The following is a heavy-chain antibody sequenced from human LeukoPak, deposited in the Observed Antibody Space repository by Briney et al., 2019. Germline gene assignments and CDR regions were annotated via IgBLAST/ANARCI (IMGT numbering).Heavy chain of an antibody. J-gene: IGHJ5*02. D-gene: IGHD2-2*01. V-gene: IGHV4-34*01. CDR1: GGSFSGYY. CDR2: INHSGST. CDR3: AREGYCSSTSCYVAGWFDP. Sequence: SETLSLTCAVYGGSFSGYYWSWIRQPPGKGLEWIGEINHSGSTNYNPSLKSRVTISVDTSKNQFSLKLSSVTAADTAVYYCAREGYCSSTSCYVAGWFDPWGQGTLVTVSS.